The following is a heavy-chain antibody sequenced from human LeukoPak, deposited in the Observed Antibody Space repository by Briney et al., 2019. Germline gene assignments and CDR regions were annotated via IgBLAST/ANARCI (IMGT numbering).Heavy chain of an antibody. CDR1: GGTFSSYA. CDR2: IIPIFGTA. Sequence: SVKVSCKASGGTFSSYAISWVRQAPGQGLEWMGGIIPIFGTANYAQKFQGRVTITADESTSTAYMELSSLRSEDTAVYYCARSPLRYFDWLDYWGQGTLVTVSS. D-gene: IGHD3-9*01. CDR3: ARSPLRYFDWLDY. J-gene: IGHJ4*02. V-gene: IGHV1-69*13.